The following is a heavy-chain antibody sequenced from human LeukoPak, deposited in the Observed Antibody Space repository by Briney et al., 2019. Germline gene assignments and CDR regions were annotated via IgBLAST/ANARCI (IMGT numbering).Heavy chain of an antibody. Sequence: ASVKVSCKASGYTFSSYGISWVRQAPGQGLEWMGWISGYNGNTNYAQKLQGRVTMTRNTSISTAYMELSSLRSEDTAVYYCARVSGPGRNVLRYFDWLAPRAYYFDYWGQGTLVTVSS. CDR3: ARVSGPGRNVLRYFDWLAPRAYYFDY. D-gene: IGHD3-9*01. CDR2: ISGYNGNT. CDR1: GYTFSSYG. J-gene: IGHJ4*02. V-gene: IGHV1-18*01.